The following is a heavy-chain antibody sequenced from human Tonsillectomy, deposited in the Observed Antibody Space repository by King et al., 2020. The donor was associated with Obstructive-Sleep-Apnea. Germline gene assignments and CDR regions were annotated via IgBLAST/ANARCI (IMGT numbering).Heavy chain of an antibody. D-gene: IGHD2-2*01. CDR1: GDSASSTSYY. Sequence: QLQESGPGLVKPSETLSLLSTVSGDSASSTSYYWGWFRQSPGAGLGWVGHIYSAVRTSYHPSLMSTAIISVDRSKNQFSLRLNTVTAPDTGVYYCARRSTGYASYFDYWGQGTLVTVSS. J-gene: IGHJ4*02. CDR3: ARRSTGYASYFDY. CDR2: IYSAVRT. V-gene: IGHV4-39*01.